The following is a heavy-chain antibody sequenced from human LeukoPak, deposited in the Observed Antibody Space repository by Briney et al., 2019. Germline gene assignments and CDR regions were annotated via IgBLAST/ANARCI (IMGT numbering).Heavy chain of an antibody. D-gene: IGHD3-10*01. CDR2: ISYDGSNK. J-gene: IGHJ3*02. CDR1: GFTFSSYA. Sequence: GGSLRLSCAASGFTFSSYAMHWVRQAPGKGLEWVAVISYDGSNKYYADSVKGRFTISRDNSKNTLYLQMNSLRAEDTAVYDCARGGGSRSGSYRYVFDIWGQGTMVTVSS. CDR3: ARGGGSRSGSYRYVFDI. V-gene: IGHV3-30*04.